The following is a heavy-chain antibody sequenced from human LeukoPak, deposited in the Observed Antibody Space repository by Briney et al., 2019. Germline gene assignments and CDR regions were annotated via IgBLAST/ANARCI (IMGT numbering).Heavy chain of an antibody. V-gene: IGHV1-18*01. CDR3: ARDVGFVVVVAAIFPEHVDAFDM. D-gene: IGHD2-15*01. J-gene: IGHJ3*02. CDR2: ISAYKGNT. Sequence: PGASVKLSCKASGYTFTSYGISWVRQAPGQGLEWMGWISAYKGNTNYAQKLQGRVTMTTDTSTSTAYMELRGLRSDDTAVYYCARDVGFVVVVAAIFPEHVDAFDMWGQGTMVSVSS. CDR1: GYTFTSYG.